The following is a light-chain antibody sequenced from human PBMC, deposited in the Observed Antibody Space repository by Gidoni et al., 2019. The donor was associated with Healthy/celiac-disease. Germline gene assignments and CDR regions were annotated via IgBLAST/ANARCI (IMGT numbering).Light chain of an antibody. V-gene: IGKV1-39*01. CDR3: QQSYSTPA. CDR2: AAS. CDR1: QSISSY. Sequence: DIQMTQSPSSLSASVGDRVTITCRASQSISSYLNWYQQKPGKAPKLLIHAASSLQSGVPTRFSGSGSGTDFTLTISSLQPEDFATYYCQQSYSTPAFGPGTKVDIK. J-gene: IGKJ3*01.